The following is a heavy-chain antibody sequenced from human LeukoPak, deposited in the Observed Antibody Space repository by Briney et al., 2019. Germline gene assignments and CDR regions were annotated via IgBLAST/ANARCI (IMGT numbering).Heavy chain of an antibody. D-gene: IGHD2-2*01. CDR3: ARGPWYCSSTSCSSSGFDY. CDR2: INHSGST. CDR1: GGSFSGYY. V-gene: IGHV4-34*01. J-gene: IGHJ4*02. Sequence: SETLSLTCAVYGGSFSGYYWSWIRQPPGKGLEWIGEINHSGSTNYNPSLKSRVTISVDTSKNQFSLKLCSVTAADTAVYYCARGPWYCSSTSCSSSGFDYWGQGTLVTVSS.